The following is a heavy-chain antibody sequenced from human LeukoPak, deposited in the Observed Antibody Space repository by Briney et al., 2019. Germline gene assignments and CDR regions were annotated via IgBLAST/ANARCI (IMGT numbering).Heavy chain of an antibody. Sequence: ASETLSLTCTVSGGSISSYYWSWIRQPPGKGLEWIGEINHSGSTNYNPSLKSRVTISVDTSKNQFSLKLSSVTAADTAVYYCARKKDDFWSGYHLTYYFDYWGQGTLVTVSS. V-gene: IGHV4-34*01. CDR3: ARKKDDFWSGYHLTYYFDY. J-gene: IGHJ4*02. CDR2: INHSGST. CDR1: GGSISSYY. D-gene: IGHD3-3*01.